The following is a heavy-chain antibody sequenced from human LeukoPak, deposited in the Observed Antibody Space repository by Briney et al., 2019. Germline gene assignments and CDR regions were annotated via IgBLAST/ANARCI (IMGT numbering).Heavy chain of an antibody. CDR2: IYTSGST. CDR1: GGSISSGSYY. J-gene: IGHJ3*02. D-gene: IGHD2-2*01. V-gene: IGHV4-61*02. CDR3: ATYCSSTSCYGAFDI. Sequence: SETLSLTXTVSGGSISSGSYYWSWIRQPAGKGLEWIGRIYTSGSTNYNPSLKSRVTISVDTSKNQFSLKLSSVTAADTAVYYCATYCSSTSCYGAFDIWGQGTMVTVSS.